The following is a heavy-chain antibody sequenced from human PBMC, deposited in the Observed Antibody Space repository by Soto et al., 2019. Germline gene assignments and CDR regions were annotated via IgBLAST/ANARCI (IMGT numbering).Heavy chain of an antibody. V-gene: IGHV3-30*03. J-gene: IGHJ4*02. CDR1: GFTFSNYG. Sequence: QVQLVESGGGVVQPGRSLRLSCAASGFTFSNYGMHWVRQAPGKGLEWVALISFDGSNEYYADSVKGRFTISRDNSQNRLYLQMSGLRDEDTAGYYCGCAVRDTLSGYHKEWRQGSLLTVSS. CDR3: GCAVRDTLSGYHKE. D-gene: IGHD3-9*01. CDR2: ISFDGSNE.